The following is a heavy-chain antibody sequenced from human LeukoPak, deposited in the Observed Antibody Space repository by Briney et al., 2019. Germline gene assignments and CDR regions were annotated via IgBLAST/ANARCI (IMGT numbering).Heavy chain of an antibody. D-gene: IGHD6-19*01. J-gene: IGHJ4*02. Sequence: ASVKVSCKASGYTFTSYGISWVRQAPGQGLEWMGWISAYNGSTNYAQKLQGRVTMTTDTSTSTAYMELRSLRSDDTAVYYCARVTSQGIAVAGTHSYFDYWGQGTLVTVSS. CDR1: GYTFTSYG. CDR2: ISAYNGST. CDR3: ARVTSQGIAVAGTHSYFDY. V-gene: IGHV1-18*01.